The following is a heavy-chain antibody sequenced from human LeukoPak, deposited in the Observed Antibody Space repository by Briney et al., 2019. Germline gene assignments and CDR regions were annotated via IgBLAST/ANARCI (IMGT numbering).Heavy chain of an antibody. CDR2: INHSGST. V-gene: IGHV4-34*01. CDR3: ARGVYYMGV. Sequence: SETLSLTCAVYGGSFSGYYWSWIRQPPGKGLEWIGEINHSGSTNYNPSLKSRVTISVDTSKNQFSLKLSSVTAADTAVYYCARGVYYMGVWGKGTTVTVSS. CDR1: GGSFSGYY. J-gene: IGHJ6*03.